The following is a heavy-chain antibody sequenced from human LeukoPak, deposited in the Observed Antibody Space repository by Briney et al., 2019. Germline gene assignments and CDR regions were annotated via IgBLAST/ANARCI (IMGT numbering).Heavy chain of an antibody. J-gene: IGHJ4*02. CDR3: AREGELRDFDY. CDR2: IYYSGST. Sequence: SETLSLTCTVSGGSISSYYWSWIRQPPGKGLEWIGYIYYSGSTNYNPSLKSRVTISVDTSKNQFSLKLSSVTAADTAVYYCAREGELRDFDYWGQGTLVTVSS. D-gene: IGHD1-26*01. V-gene: IGHV4-59*12. CDR1: GGSISSYY.